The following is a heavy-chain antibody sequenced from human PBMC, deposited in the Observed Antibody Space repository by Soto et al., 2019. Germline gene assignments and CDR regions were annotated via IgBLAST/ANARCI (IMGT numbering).Heavy chain of an antibody. J-gene: IGHJ4*02. V-gene: IGHV3-74*01. CDR3: AKDQDSSGWYFDY. CDR1: GFTFSSYW. Sequence: HPGGSLRLSCAASGFTFSSYWMHWVRQAPGKGLVWVSRINSDGSSTSYADSVKGRFTISRDNAKNTLYLQMNSLRAEDTAVYYCAKDQDSSGWYFDYCGQGTLVTGSS. D-gene: IGHD6-19*01. CDR2: INSDGSST.